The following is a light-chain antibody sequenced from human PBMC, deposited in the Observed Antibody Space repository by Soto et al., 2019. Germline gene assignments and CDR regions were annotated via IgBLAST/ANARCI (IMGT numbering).Light chain of an antibody. J-gene: IGLJ1*01. V-gene: IGLV2-14*01. CDR3: SSFTSSTTYV. Sequence: QSALTQSASVSGSPGQSITISCTGTSSDVGNYNYVSWYQQHPGEVPKLIIFNVNNRPSGVSNRFSGSKSGNTASLTISGLQAEDEADYYCSSFTSSTTYVFGTGTKVXVL. CDR1: SSDVGNYNY. CDR2: NVN.